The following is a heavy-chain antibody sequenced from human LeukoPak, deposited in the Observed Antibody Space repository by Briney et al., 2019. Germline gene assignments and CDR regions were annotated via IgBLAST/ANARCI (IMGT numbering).Heavy chain of an antibody. CDR1: GLTLSSHN. J-gene: IGHJ3*02. D-gene: IGHD3-10*01. V-gene: IGHV3-48*01. CDR2: ISSSGSVT. Sequence: RTGGSLRLSCVASGLTLSSHNINWVRQAPGKGLEWVSHISSSGSVTYYGDSVKGRITISRDNAKNSVSLYMNSLRAEDSAVYYCARPGITAFDIWGQGTMVTVSS. CDR3: ARPGITAFDI.